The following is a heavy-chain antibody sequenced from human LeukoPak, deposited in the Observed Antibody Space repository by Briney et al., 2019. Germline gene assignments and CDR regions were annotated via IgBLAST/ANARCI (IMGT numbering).Heavy chain of an antibody. V-gene: IGHV1-46*01. CDR3: ARARVTGHAFDI. CDR2: INPSGGSA. CDR1: GYTFTVYY. J-gene: IGHJ3*02. Sequence: ASVKVSCKASGYTFTVYYIHWVRQAPGQGLEWMGIINPSGGSASYAQKFQGRVTMTRDMSTITFYMEVSSLRSEDTAVYYCARARVTGHAFDIWGPGTMVTVSS. D-gene: IGHD2-21*02.